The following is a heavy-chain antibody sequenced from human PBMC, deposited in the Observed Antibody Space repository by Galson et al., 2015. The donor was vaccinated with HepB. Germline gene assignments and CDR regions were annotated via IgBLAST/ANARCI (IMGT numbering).Heavy chain of an antibody. V-gene: IGHV3-74*01. CDR2: INSDGSST. CDR3: ARTLVVVAAATYYYYGMDV. D-gene: IGHD2-15*01. J-gene: IGHJ6*02. CDR1: GFTFSSYW. Sequence: SLRLSCAASGFTFSSYWMHWVRQAPGKGLVWVSRINSDGSSTSYADSVKGRFTISRDNAKNTLYLQMNSLRAEDTAVYYCARTLVVVAAATYYYYGMDVWGQGTTVTVSS.